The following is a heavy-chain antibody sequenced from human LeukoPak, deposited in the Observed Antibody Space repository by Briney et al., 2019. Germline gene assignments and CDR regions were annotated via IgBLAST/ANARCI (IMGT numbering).Heavy chain of an antibody. J-gene: IGHJ6*03. CDR1: GGSISSYY. CDR3: ARGGEYYYYYMDV. V-gene: IGHV4-59*01. D-gene: IGHD7-27*01. Sequence: PSVTLSLTWTVSGGSISSYYWSWIPQPPGKGLEWIGYIYYSGSTNYNPSLKSRVNISVDTSKNQFSLKLISVTATETAVYCCARGGEYYYYYMDVWRKGTAVTVCS. CDR2: IYYSGST.